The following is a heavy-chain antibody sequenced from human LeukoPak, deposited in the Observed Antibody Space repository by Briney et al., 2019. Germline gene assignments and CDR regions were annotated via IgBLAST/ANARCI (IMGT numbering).Heavy chain of an antibody. Sequence: GGTLRLSCAASGFSFRSHGMNWVRQAPGKGLEWVSGISPRGDITYYKDSVRGRFTISRDNSKNTLYLQMNSLRAEDTAVYYCAKDRTLLWFGEFPTDFDYWGQGTLVTVSS. J-gene: IGHJ4*02. CDR1: GFSFRSHG. D-gene: IGHD3-10*01. V-gene: IGHV3-23*01. CDR2: ISPRGDIT. CDR3: AKDRTLLWFGEFPTDFDY.